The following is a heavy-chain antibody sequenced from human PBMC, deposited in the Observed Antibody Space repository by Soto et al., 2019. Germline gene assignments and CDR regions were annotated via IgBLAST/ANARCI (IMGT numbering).Heavy chain of an antibody. D-gene: IGHD2-21*02. Sequence: ASVKVSCKASGGTFSSYTISWVRQAPGQGLEWMGRIIPILGIANYAQKFQGRVTITADKSTSTAYMELSSLRSEDTAVYYCARDAPRDYDYYYGMDVWGQGTTVTVSS. V-gene: IGHV1-69*04. CDR2: IIPILGIA. CDR1: GGTFSSYT. CDR3: ARDAPRDYDYYYGMDV. J-gene: IGHJ6*02.